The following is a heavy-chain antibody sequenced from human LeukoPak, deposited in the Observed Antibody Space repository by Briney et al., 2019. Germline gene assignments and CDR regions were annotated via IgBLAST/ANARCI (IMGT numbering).Heavy chain of an antibody. CDR3: ARDAGAADFDY. V-gene: IGHV3-53*01. Sequence: GGSLRLSCAASGFTVSSNYMSWVRQAPGKGLEWVSVIYSGGSTYYADSVKGRFTISRDNSKNTLYLQMDSLRAEDTAVYYCARDAGAADFDYWGQGTLVTVSS. CDR2: IYSGGST. J-gene: IGHJ4*02. CDR1: GFTVSSNY. D-gene: IGHD6-13*01.